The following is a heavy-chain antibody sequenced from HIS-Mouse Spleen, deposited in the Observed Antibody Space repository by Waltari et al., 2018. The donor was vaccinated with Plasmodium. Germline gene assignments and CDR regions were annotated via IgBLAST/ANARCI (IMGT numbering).Heavy chain of an antibody. J-gene: IGHJ4*02. CDR2: INYSGST. V-gene: IGHV4-39*07. Sequence: QLQLQESGPGLVKPSETLSPTCTVSGGSISSSSYYWGWIRQPPGKGLEWIGGINYSGSTYHNPSRKCRATISVETSKNQFSRKRSAVTAANTAVYYCARDRITGTSDLDYWGQGTLVTVSS. CDR1: GGSISSSSYY. CDR3: ARDRITGTSDLDY. D-gene: IGHD1-7*01.